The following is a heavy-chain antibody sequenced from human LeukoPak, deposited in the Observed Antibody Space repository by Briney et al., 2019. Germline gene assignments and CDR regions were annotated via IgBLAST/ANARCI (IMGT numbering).Heavy chain of an antibody. J-gene: IGHJ4*02. CDR1: GFSFSNYA. D-gene: IGHD2-15*01. V-gene: IGHV3-23*01. CDR2: ISGSGGST. CDR3: ANGCGLLAEFDY. Sequence: GGSLRLSCVSSGFSFSNYAMSWVRQAPGKGLEWVSSISGSGGSTHYADSVKGRFTISRDNSKNTLYLQMNSLRAEDTAVYYCANGCGLLAEFDYWGQGTLVTVSS.